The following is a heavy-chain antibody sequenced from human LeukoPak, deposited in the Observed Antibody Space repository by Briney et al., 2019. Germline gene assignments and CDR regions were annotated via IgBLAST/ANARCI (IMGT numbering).Heavy chain of an antibody. CDR1: GGSIRNYY. D-gene: IGHD6-19*01. Sequence: SETLSLTCTVPGGSIRNYYWSWIRQPPGKGLEGIGYIYDTGSANYNPSLKGRVTISVDTSKNQFSLNLNSVTAADTAEYYCARAPGSAYYPYYYMDVWGKGTTVTVSS. V-gene: IGHV4-59*01. CDR3: ARAPGSAYYPYYYMDV. CDR2: IYDTGSA. J-gene: IGHJ6*03.